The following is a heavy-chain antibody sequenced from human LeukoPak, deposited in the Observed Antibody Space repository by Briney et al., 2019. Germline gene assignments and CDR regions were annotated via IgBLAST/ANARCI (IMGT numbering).Heavy chain of an antibody. J-gene: IGHJ4*02. V-gene: IGHV1-2*02. CDR1: GYTFTRYY. CDR2: INPNSGGT. CDR3: ARGPGDYVWGSYRPFDY. D-gene: IGHD3-16*02. Sequence: GASVKVSCKASGYTFTRYYMHWVRQAPGQGLEWMGWINPNSGGTNYAQKFQGRVTMTRDTSISTAYMELSRLRSDDTAVYYCARGPGDYVWGSYRPFDYWGQGTLVTVSS.